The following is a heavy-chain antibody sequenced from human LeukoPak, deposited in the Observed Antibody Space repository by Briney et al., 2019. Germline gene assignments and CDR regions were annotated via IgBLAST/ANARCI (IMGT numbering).Heavy chain of an antibody. CDR1: GGTFSSHA. J-gene: IGHJ4*02. D-gene: IGHD6-19*01. CDR3: ASCYSSGWYGVLDY. CDR2: IIPIFGTA. V-gene: IGHV1-69*05. Sequence: SVKVLCKASGGTFSSHAISWVPQATGQALEWMGRIIPIFGTANYAQKFQGRVTITTDESTSTAYMELSSLRSEDTAVYYCASCYSSGWYGVLDYWGQGTLVTVSS.